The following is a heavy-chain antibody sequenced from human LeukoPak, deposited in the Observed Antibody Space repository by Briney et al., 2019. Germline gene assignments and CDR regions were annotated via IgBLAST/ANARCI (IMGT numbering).Heavy chain of an antibody. CDR1: GGSISSYY. Sequence: SETLSLTCTVSGGSISSYYWSWIRQPPGKGLEWIGYIYYSGSTNYNPSLKSRVTISVDTSKNQFSLKLSSVTAADTAVYYCARSTFHWGFDYWGQGTLVTVSS. CDR2: IYYSGST. D-gene: IGHD7-27*01. V-gene: IGHV4-59*01. CDR3: ARSTFHWGFDY. J-gene: IGHJ4*02.